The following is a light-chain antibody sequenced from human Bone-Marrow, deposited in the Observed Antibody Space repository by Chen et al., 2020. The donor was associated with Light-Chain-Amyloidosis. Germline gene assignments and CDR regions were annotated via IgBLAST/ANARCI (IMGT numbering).Light chain of an antibody. Sequence: QSALPQPAFVSGSPGQSITISCTGTSGDVGTYNYVSWYQQHPGKAPKVMIYAVSNRPSGVSNRFSGSKSGNTASLTSSGLQAEDEADYYCSAFTSSSSYVFGPGTKVTVL. V-gene: IGLV2-14*01. CDR1: SGDVGTYNY. J-gene: IGLJ1*01. CDR2: AVS. CDR3: SAFTSSSSYV.